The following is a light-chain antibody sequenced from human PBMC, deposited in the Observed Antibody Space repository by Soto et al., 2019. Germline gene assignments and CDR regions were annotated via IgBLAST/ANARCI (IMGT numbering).Light chain of an antibody. J-gene: IGKJ3*01. V-gene: IGKV3-20*01. CDR2: GSS. CDR1: QSVSSNY. CDR3: QQYGSSPFT. Sequence: EIVLTQSPDTLSLSPGDRATLSCRASQSVSSNYVAWYQQKPGQAPRLLTHGSSSRATGIQDRLSGRGFGTDFTLVISRLEPEDFAVYYCQQYGSSPFTFGPGTKVDIK.